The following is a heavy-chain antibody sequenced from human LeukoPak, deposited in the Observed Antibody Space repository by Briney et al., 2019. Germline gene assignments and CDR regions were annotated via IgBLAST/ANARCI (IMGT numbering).Heavy chain of an antibody. CDR1: GGSISSYY. D-gene: IGHD3-3*01. Sequence: SETLSLTCTVSGGSISSYYWSWIRQPPGKGLEWIGYIYYSGSTNHNPSLKSRVTISVDTSKNQFSLKLSSVTAADTAVYYCAREVRTIFGVVILYYFDYWGQGTLVTVSS. CDR2: IYYSGST. CDR3: AREVRTIFGVVILYYFDY. J-gene: IGHJ4*02. V-gene: IGHV4-59*01.